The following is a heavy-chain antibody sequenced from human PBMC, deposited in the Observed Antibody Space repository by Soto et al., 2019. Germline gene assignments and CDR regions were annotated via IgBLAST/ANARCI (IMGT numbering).Heavy chain of an antibody. D-gene: IGHD4-17*01. J-gene: IGHJ4*02. CDR1: GFTFSSYS. V-gene: IGHV3-21*01. CDR2: ISSSSSYI. CDR3: ARDIADYGDLPDY. Sequence: GSLRLSCAASGFTFSSYSMNWVRQAPGKGLEWVSSISSSSSYIYYADSVKGRFTISRDNAKNSLYLQMNSLRAEDAAVYYCARDIADYGDLPDYWGQGTLVTVSS.